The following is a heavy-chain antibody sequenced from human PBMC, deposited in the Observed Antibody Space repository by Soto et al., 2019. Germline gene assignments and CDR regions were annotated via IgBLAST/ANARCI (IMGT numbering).Heavy chain of an antibody. D-gene: IGHD6-19*01. CDR3: ARTKYSSGWYGIDY. Sequence: QVQLQESGPGLVKPSQTLSLTCTVSGGSISSGDYYWSWIRQPPGKGLEWIGYIYYSGSTYYNPSLESRVTIAVDTSKNQFSLKLSSVTAADTAVYYWARTKYSSGWYGIDYWGQGTLVTVSS. V-gene: IGHV4-30-4*01. CDR2: IYYSGST. J-gene: IGHJ4*02. CDR1: GGSISSGDYY.